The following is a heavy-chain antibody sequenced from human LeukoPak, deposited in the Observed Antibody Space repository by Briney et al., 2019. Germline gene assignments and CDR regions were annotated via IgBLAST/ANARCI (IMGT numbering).Heavy chain of an antibody. CDR3: ARGRNYYDSSVYYYEGDAFDT. D-gene: IGHD3-22*01. J-gene: IGHJ3*02. CDR2: INPSGGSI. CDR1: GYIFTGYY. V-gene: IGHV1-46*01. Sequence: ASVKVSCKASGYIFTGYYMYWVRQAPGQGLEWMGIINPSGGSIRYAQKFQGRVTMTRDTSTSTVYMELSSLRSEDTAVYYCARGRNYYDSSVYYYEGDAFDTWGQGTMVTVSS.